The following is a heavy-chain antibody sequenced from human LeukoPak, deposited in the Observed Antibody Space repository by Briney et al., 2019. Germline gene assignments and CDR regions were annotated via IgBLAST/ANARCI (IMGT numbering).Heavy chain of an antibody. CDR3: AKIGYCSSTSCRATTYYYYMDV. Sequence: GGSLRLSCAASGFTFSSYGMHWVRQAPGKGLEWVAFIRYDGSNKYYADSVKGRFTISRDNSKNTLYLQMNSLRAEDTAVYYCAKIGYCSSTSCRATTYYYYMDVWGKGTTVTISS. V-gene: IGHV3-30*02. CDR2: IRYDGSNK. J-gene: IGHJ6*03. D-gene: IGHD2-2*01. CDR1: GFTFSSYG.